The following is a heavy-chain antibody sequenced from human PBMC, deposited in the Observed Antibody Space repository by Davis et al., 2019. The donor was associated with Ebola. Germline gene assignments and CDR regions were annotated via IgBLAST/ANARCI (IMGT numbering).Heavy chain of an antibody. Sequence: GESLKISCAASGFTFSNYAMSWVRQAPGKGLEWVANIKQDGSEIHYVDSVKGRFTISRDNTKNSLYLQMNSLRDEDTALYYCARDPQVYNWNAHPTWDCWGQGTLVSVSS. CDR2: IKQDGSEI. CDR3: ARDPQVYNWNAHPTWDC. CDR1: GFTFSNYA. V-gene: IGHV3-7*01. J-gene: IGHJ4*02. D-gene: IGHD1-1*01.